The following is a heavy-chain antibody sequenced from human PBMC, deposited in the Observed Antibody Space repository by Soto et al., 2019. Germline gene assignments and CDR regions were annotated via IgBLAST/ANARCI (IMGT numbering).Heavy chain of an antibody. CDR2: INPNSGGT. V-gene: IGHV1-2*02. J-gene: IGHJ6*02. CDR1: GYTFTGYY. CDR3: ARELGKRITIFGVVIPARYYYYGMNF. Sequence: ASVKVSCKASGYTFTGYYMHWVRQAPGQGLEWMGWINPNSGGTNYAQKFQGRVTMTRDTSISTAYMELSRLRSDDTAVYYCARELGKRITIFGVVIPARYYYYGMNFWRQGTTVTVSS. D-gene: IGHD3-3*01.